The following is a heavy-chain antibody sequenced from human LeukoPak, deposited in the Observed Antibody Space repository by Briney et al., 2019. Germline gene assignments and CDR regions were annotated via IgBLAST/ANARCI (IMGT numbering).Heavy chain of an antibody. CDR2: IYYSGST. Sequence: SETLSLTCTVSGGSISSYYWSWIRQPPGKGLEWIGYIYYSGSTNYNPSLKSRVTISVDTSKNQFSLKLTSVTAADTAVYYCARSGCSSTSCYGFDIWGQGTMVIVSS. CDR1: GGSISSYY. D-gene: IGHD2-2*01. V-gene: IGHV4-59*01. CDR3: ARSGCSSTSCYGFDI. J-gene: IGHJ3*02.